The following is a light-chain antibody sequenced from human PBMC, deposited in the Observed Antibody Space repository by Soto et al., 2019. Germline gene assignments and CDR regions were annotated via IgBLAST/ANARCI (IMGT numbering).Light chain of an antibody. CDR1: QGVSSW. J-gene: IGKJ1*01. Sequence: DIQMTQSPPSVSASVGDRVTITCRASQGVSSWLAWYQQKPGKAPKLLIYGGSTLQSGVPSRFSGSGSGTHYTLTISSLQPEDFATYYCQQANNFPWTFGQGTKVDIK. CDR3: QQANNFPWT. V-gene: IGKV1-12*01. CDR2: GGS.